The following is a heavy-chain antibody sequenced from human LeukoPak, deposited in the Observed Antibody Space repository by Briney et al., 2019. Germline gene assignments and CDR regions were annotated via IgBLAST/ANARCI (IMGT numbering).Heavy chain of an antibody. CDR1: GYTFTSYV. J-gene: IGHJ6*03. Sequence: GASVKVSCKASGYTFTSYVIHWVRQAPGQRLEWMGWINAGNGNTKYSQEFQDRVTITRDTSASTAYMELSSLRSEDMAVYYCARARYETRIWPKSRYDYYHCMDVWGKGTTVTVSS. V-gene: IGHV1-3*03. CDR3: ARARYETRIWPKSRYDYYHCMDV. CDR2: INAGNGNT. D-gene: IGHD3-3*01.